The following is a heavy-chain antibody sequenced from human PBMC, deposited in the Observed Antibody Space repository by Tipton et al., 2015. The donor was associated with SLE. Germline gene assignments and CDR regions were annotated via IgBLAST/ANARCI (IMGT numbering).Heavy chain of an antibody. CDR3: ASPPYYGSGSYRPYWYFDL. CDR1: GFTFDDYS. CDR2: INWNGGKT. D-gene: IGHD3-10*01. Sequence: SLRLSCAASGFTFDDYSMSWVRQAPGKGLEWVSGINWNGGKTGYADSVKGRFTISRDNAKNSLFLQMNSLRVEDTAVYYCASPPYYGSGSYRPYWYFDLWGRGTLVTVSS. J-gene: IGHJ2*01. V-gene: IGHV3-20*04.